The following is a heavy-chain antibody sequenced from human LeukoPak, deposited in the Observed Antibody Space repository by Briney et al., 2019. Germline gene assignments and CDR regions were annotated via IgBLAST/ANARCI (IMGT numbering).Heavy chain of an antibody. CDR1: GFTFSSYW. J-gene: IGHJ4*02. CDR3: AREVVSSGWYRGTYFDY. V-gene: IGHV3-7*01. D-gene: IGHD6-19*01. Sequence: GGSLRLSCAASGFTFSSYWMSWVRQAPGKGLEWVANIKQGGSEKYYVDSVKGRFTISRDNAKNSLYLQMNSLRAEDTAVYYCAREVVSSGWYRGTYFDYWGQETLVTVSS. CDR2: IKQGGSEK.